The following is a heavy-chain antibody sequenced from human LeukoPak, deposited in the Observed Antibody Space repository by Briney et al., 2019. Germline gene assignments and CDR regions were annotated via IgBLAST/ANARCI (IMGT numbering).Heavy chain of an antibody. CDR3: ATQRGSYLWGTDFDY. Sequence: ASVKVSCKASGYTFTGYYMHWVRQAPGQGLEWKGWIIPNSGGTNSAQKFQGRVTMTRDTSISTAYMELSRLTSDDTAVYYCATQRGSYLWGTDFDYWGQGTLVTVSS. D-gene: IGHD3-16*01. CDR1: GYTFTGYY. CDR2: IIPNSGGT. V-gene: IGHV1-2*02. J-gene: IGHJ4*02.